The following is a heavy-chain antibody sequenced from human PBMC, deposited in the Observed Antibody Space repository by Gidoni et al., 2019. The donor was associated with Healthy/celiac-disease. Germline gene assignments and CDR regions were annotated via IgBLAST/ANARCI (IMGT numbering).Heavy chain of an antibody. CDR1: GFTFSSYA. Sequence: EVQLLESGGGLVQPGGSLRLSCAASGFTFSSYAMSWVRQAPGKGLEWVSAISGSGGSTYYADSVKGRFTISRDNSKNTLYLQMNSLRAEDTAVYYCAKTVSPIYDSSGYYSNFDAFDIWGQGTMVTVSS. V-gene: IGHV3-23*01. CDR2: ISGSGGST. D-gene: IGHD3-22*01. CDR3: AKTVSPIYDSSGYYSNFDAFDI. J-gene: IGHJ3*02.